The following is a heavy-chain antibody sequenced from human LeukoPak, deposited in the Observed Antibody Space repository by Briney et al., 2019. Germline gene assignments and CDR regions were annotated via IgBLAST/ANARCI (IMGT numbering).Heavy chain of an antibody. Sequence: ASVKVSCKASGYTFTGYYMHWVRQAPGQGPEWMGRINPNSGGTNYAQKFQGRVTMTRDTSISTAYMELSRLRSDDTAVYYCAREPLGYCSGGSCYPNWFDPWGQGTLVTVSS. CDR1: GYTFTGYY. CDR3: AREPLGYCSGGSCYPNWFDP. D-gene: IGHD2-15*01. CDR2: INPNSGGT. V-gene: IGHV1-2*06. J-gene: IGHJ5*02.